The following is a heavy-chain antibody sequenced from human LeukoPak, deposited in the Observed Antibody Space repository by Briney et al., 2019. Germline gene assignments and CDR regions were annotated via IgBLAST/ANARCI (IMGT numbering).Heavy chain of an antibody. CDR1: GYTFTVYY. CDR2: INPNSGGT. D-gene: IGHD2-2*01. CDR3: ARERHCSSTSCLYYYYGMDV. J-gene: IGHJ6*02. Sequence: ASVKVSSKASGYTFTVYYMHWVRQAPGQGRERMGWINPNSGGTNYTQKFQGRVTMTRDTSISTAYMELSRLRSDDTAVYYCARERHCSSTSCLYYYYGMDVWGQGTTVTVSS. V-gene: IGHV1-2*02.